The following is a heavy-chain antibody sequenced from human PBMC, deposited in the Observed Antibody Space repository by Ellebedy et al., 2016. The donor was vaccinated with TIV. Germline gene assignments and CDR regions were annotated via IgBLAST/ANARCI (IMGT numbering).Heavy chain of an antibody. CDR3: AKQNAHSGYVFDY. CDR2: ISGSGSST. Sequence: GESLKISXVVSGEKFNDFYFMWSRRAPGKGLEWVSSISGSGSSTYYADSVKGRFTISRDNSKNTLYLQMKSLRAEDTAVYYCAKQNAHSGYVFDYWGQGTLVTVSS. J-gene: IGHJ4*02. CDR1: GEKFNDFY. D-gene: IGHD5-12*01. V-gene: IGHV3-23*01.